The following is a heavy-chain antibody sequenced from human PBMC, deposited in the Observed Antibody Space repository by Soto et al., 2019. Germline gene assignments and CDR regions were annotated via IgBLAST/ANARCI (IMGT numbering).Heavy chain of an antibody. V-gene: IGHV4-59*01. J-gene: IGHJ3*02. CDR2: IYYRGSP. CDR3: ARGLNTGFYRAFDI. Sequence: SETLSLTCTVFGSSINNYYWGWIRQAPGKGLDWIGHIYYRGSPNYNSSLKSRVTISADTSKNQVSLKLTSMTAADTAVYYCARGLNTGFYRAFDIRGQGTMVTVSS. CDR1: GSSINNYY. D-gene: IGHD3-9*01.